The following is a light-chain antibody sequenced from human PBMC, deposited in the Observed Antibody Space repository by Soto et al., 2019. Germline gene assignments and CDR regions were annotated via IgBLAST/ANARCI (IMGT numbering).Light chain of an antibody. J-gene: IGKJ3*01. Sequence: DIVMTQSPLSLPITPGEPASISCRSSQSLLHSNGYNYLDWYLQKPVQSPQLLIYLGSNRASGVPDRFSGSGSCTDFTLKISRVEAEDVGVYYCMQALQTPRFTFGPGTKVDIK. V-gene: IGKV2-28*01. CDR1: QSLLHSNGYNY. CDR2: LGS. CDR3: MQALQTPRFT.